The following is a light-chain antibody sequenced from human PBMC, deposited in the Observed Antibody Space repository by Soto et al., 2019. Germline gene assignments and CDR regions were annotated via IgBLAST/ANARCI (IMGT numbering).Light chain of an antibody. CDR3: QQYYSSPYT. CDR1: QSVLYNSNNKNY. CDR2: WAS. J-gene: IGKJ2*01. Sequence: DIVMTQSPDSLAVSLGERATINCKSSQSVLYNSNNKNYLAWYQQKTGQPHKLLLNWASTRESGVPVRFSGSGSGTDFTLTISSLQAEDVAVYYCQQYYSSPYTFGQGTKLEI. V-gene: IGKV4-1*01.